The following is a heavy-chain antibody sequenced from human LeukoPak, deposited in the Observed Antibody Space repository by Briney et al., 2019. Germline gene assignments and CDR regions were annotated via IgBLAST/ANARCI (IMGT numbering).Heavy chain of an antibody. CDR3: ASSHVTIGAAGPDNWFDP. V-gene: IGHV4-39*01. Sequence: KSSETLSLTCTVSGASTSSSSSYWGWIRQPPGRGLEWIGTIYYSGTAYYNPSLKSRVTISVDTSKNQFSLRLSSVTAADTAVYYCASSHVTIGAAGPDNWFDPWGQGTLVTVSS. D-gene: IGHD6-13*01. CDR1: GASTSSSSSY. J-gene: IGHJ5*02. CDR2: IYYSGTA.